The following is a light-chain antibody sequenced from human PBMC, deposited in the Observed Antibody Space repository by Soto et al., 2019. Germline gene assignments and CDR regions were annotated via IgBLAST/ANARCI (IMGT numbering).Light chain of an antibody. CDR3: SSYAGTHIV. Sequence: QSVLTQPTSASGSPGQSGTISCTGTSSDVGGYNYVSWYQQHPGKAPKLMIYDVTKRPSGVPDRFSGSKSGNTASLTVSGLLAEDEADYYCSSYAGTHIVFGTGTKLTVL. V-gene: IGLV2-8*01. J-gene: IGLJ1*01. CDR1: SSDVGGYNY. CDR2: DVT.